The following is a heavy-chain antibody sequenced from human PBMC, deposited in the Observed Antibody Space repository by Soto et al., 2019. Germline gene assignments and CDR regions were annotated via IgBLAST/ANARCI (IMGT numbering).Heavy chain of an antibody. Sequence: SDTLSLTCAVYGGFFSVYYWSWIRQPPGKGLEWIGEINHSGSTNYNPSLKSRVTISVDTSKNQFSLKLSSVTAADTAVYYCARAGPLRDIVVVVAATRWFDPWGQGTLVTVSS. CDR3: ARAGPLRDIVVVVAATRWFDP. CDR2: INHSGST. J-gene: IGHJ5*02. D-gene: IGHD2-15*01. CDR1: GGFFSVYY. V-gene: IGHV4-34*01.